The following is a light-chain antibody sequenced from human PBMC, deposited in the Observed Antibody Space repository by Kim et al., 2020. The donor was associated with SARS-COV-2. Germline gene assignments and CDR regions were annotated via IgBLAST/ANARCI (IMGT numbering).Light chain of an antibody. J-gene: IGKJ1*01. CDR3: QQYSSSPWT. V-gene: IGKV3-20*01. CDR1: QFVNNNY. CDR2: GAS. Sequence: AHGKPSSLSCGARQFVNNNYLAGYQKKPGQTPGLLIFGASSRPTGIPDRFSARGSGTAFTLTISKLEPEDSAMFYFQQYSSSPWTFGQGTKVDIK.